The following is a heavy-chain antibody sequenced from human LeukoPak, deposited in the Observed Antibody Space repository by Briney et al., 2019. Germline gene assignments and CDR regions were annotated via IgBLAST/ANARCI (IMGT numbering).Heavy chain of an antibody. Sequence: GGSLRLYCAASGFSFSSHGMSWVRHAPGKGLEWVPGIIGGAGSTYYADSVRGRFTISGDNSKNTLYLQMNSLRADDTAVYYCAHGTMYQLDSWGQGTLVTVSS. CDR1: GFSFSSHG. D-gene: IGHD2-2*01. J-gene: IGHJ4*02. CDR3: AHGTMYQLDS. CDR2: IIGGAGST. V-gene: IGHV3-23*01.